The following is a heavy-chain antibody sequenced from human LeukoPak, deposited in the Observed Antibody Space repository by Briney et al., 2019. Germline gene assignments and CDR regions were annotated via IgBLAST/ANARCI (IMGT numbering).Heavy chain of an antibody. V-gene: IGHV3-21*01. CDR1: GFTFDDYA. CDR2: ISSSSSYI. Sequence: GRSLRLSCAASGFTFDDYAMHWVRQAPGKGLEWVSSISSSSSYIYYADSVKGRFTISRDNAKNSLYLQMNSLRAEDTAVYYCARDGEGQGDYWGQGTLVTVSS. D-gene: IGHD3-10*01. CDR3: ARDGEGQGDY. J-gene: IGHJ4*02.